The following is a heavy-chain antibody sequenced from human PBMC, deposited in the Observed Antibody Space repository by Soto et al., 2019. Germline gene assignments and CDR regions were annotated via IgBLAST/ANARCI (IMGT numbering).Heavy chain of an antibody. CDR2: ISGSGGST. CDR1: EFTFSTYA. CDR3: ARVPTGEMATVFQAFDI. D-gene: IGHD4-4*01. Sequence: RGSLRLSCVASEFTFSTYAMSWVRQAPGKGLEWVSGISGSGGSTYYADSVKGRFAVSRDNSKSTLYLQMNSLRDEDTAVYYCARVPTGEMATVFQAFDIWGQGTMVTVSS. J-gene: IGHJ3*02. V-gene: IGHV3-23*01.